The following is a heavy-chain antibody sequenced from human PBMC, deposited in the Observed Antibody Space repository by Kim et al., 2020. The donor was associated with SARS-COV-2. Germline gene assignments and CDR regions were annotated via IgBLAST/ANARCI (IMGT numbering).Heavy chain of an antibody. J-gene: IGHJ4*02. CDR1: GFTFRASA. Sequence: GGSLRLSCAASGFTFRASAMHWVRQAPGKGLECVAVISYDSRNIDYADSVKGRFIISRDNFESTLYLQMSRLRAEDTAVYYCAKDDFGSIDYWGQGTLVTVSS. D-gene: IGHD4-17*01. CDR3: AKDDFGSIDY. CDR2: ISYDSRNI. V-gene: IGHV3-30*18.